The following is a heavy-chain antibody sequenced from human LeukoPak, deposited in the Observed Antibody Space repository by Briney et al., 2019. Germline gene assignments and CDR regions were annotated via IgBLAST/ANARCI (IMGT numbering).Heavy chain of an antibody. CDR1: GFTFSSYA. V-gene: IGHV3-23*01. Sequence: GSLRLSCAASGFTFSSYAMSWVRQAPGKGLEWVSAISGSGGSTYYADSVKGRFTISRDNSKNTLYLQMNSLRAEDTAVYYCAKGSSYSSGWSYGMDVWGQGTTVTVSS. CDR2: ISGSGGST. D-gene: IGHD6-19*01. CDR3: AKGSSYSSGWSYGMDV. J-gene: IGHJ6*02.